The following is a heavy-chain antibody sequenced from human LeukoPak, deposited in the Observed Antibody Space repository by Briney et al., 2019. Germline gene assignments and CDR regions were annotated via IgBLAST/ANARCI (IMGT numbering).Heavy chain of an antibody. CDR1: GFTFSSYW. D-gene: IGHD3-16*01. Sequence: PGGSLRLSCAASGFTFSSYWMTWVRQAPGKGLERVANIKHNGDELNYVDSVEDRFTISRDNAKNSLYLHMTGLRAEDTAVYYCARELRTFDSWGQGTLVTVSS. J-gene: IGHJ4*02. CDR3: ARELRTFDS. V-gene: IGHV3-7*01. CDR2: IKHNGDEL.